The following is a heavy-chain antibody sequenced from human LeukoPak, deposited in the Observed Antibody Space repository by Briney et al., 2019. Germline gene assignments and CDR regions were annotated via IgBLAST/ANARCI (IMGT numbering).Heavy chain of an antibody. J-gene: IGHJ4*02. CDR1: GFTFSNAW. CDR2: IKSKTDGGTT. D-gene: IGHD2-21*02. V-gene: IGHV3-15*01. CDR3: TTDTTYCGGDCYPDY. Sequence: GGSLRLSCAASGFTFSNAWMSWVRQAPGKGLEWVGRIKSKTDGGTTDYAAPVKGRFTISRDDSKNTLYLQMNSLKTEDTAVYYCTTDTTYCGGDCYPDYWGQGTLVTVSS.